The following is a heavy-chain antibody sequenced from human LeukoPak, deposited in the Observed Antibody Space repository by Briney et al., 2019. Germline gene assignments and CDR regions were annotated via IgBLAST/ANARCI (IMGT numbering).Heavy chain of an antibody. D-gene: IGHD2-2*01. J-gene: IGHJ4*02. V-gene: IGHV3-21*01. Sequence: GGSLRLSCAASGFTFSSYSMNGVRQSPGKGREGVSSISSSSSYIYYADSVKGRFTISRDNAKNLLYLEMNSLRAEDTAVYYCARLIPLQWYHDYWGQGTLVTVSS. CDR2: ISSSSSYI. CDR3: ARLIPLQWYHDY. CDR1: GFTFSSYS.